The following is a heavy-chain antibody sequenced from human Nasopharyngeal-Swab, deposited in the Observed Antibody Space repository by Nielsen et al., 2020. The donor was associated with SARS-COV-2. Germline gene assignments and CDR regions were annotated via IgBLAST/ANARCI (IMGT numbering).Heavy chain of an antibody. J-gene: IGHJ6*02. CDR2: ISSSSSYI. CDR1: GFTSTNYH. CDR3: ARDGLDYDFWSAYFMDV. V-gene: IGHV3-21*01. Sequence: GGSLRLSCAASGFTSTNYHFNWVRQAPGKGLEWVSSISSSSSYIYYADSVKGRFTISRDNAKNSLYLQMNSLRAEDTAVYYCARDGLDYDFWSAYFMDVWGQGTTVTVSS. D-gene: IGHD3-3*01.